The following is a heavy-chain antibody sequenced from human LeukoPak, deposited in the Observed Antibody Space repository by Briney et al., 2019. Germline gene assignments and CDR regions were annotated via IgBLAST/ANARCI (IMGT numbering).Heavy chain of an antibody. CDR2: IYYSGST. CDR3: ARGKVIRGTYYFDY. J-gene: IGHJ4*02. CDR1: GGSISSYY. V-gene: IGHV4-59*01. D-gene: IGHD3-10*01. Sequence: PSETLSLTCTVSGGSISSYYWSWIRQPPGKGLECIGYIYYSGSTNYNPSLKSRVTISVDTSKNQFSLKLSSVTAADTAVYYCARGKVIRGTYYFDYWGQGTLVTVSS.